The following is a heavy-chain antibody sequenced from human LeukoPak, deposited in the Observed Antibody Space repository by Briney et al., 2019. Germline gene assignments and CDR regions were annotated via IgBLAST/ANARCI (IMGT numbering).Heavy chain of an antibody. Sequence: AGGSLRLSCAASGFTFSSYAMHWVRQAPGKGLEWVAVISYDGSNKYYADSVKGRFTISRDNSKNTLYLQMNSLRAEDTAVYYCASQGVGTAMGYYWGQGTLVTVSS. V-gene: IGHV3-30-3*01. D-gene: IGHD5-18*01. CDR1: GFTFSSYA. CDR3: ASQGVGTAMGYY. CDR2: ISYDGSNK. J-gene: IGHJ4*02.